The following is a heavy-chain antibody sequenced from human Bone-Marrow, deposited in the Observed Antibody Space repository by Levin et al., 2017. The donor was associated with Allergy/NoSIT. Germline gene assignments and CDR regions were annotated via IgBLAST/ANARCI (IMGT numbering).Heavy chain of an antibody. CDR2: IFYSGST. CDR3: AKVGRTVTDLEY. J-gene: IGHJ4*02. Sequence: SSETLSLTCRISGGSISGYYWNWIRQPPGKGLEWIGNIFYSGSTNYKPSLKSRVTMSLDASKKQFSLRLSSVTAADTAVYFCAKVGRTVTDLEYWGQGTLVTVSS. CDR1: GGSISGYY. D-gene: IGHD4-17*01. V-gene: IGHV4-59*01.